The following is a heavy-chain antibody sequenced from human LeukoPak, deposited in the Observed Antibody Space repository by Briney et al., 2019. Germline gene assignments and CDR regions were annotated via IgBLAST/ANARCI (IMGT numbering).Heavy chain of an antibody. CDR1: GGSISSYY. Sequence: KPSETLSLTCTVSGGSISSYYWSWIRQPPGKGLEWIGYIYYSGSTNYNPSLKSRVTMSVDTSMNQVSLKVTSLTAADTAVYYCAASSGVTLGRFWGQGALVTVSS. CDR2: IYYSGST. V-gene: IGHV4-59*03. CDR3: AASSGVTLGRF. J-gene: IGHJ4*02. D-gene: IGHD3-16*01.